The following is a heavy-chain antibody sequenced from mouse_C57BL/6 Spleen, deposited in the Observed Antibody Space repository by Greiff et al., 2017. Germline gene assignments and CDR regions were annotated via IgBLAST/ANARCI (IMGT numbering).Heavy chain of an antibody. CDR3: ARRWLPTGECDY. CDR1: GYTFTSYW. CDR2: IDPSDSYT. D-gene: IGHD2-2*01. Sequence: VQLQQPGAELVMPGASVKLSCKASGYTFTSYWMHWVKQRPGQGLEWIGEIDPSDSYTNYNQKFKGKSTLTVDKSSSTAYMQLSSLTSEDSAVYYCARRWLPTGECDYWGQGTTLTVSS. V-gene: IGHV1-69*01. J-gene: IGHJ2*01.